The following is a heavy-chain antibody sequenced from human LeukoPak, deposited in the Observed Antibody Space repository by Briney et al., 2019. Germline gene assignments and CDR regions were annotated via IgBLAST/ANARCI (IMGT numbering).Heavy chain of an antibody. Sequence: VASVTVSCKASGYTFSGYYIHWMRQAPGQGLECMGWINPDSGGRHYAEKFQGRVTMTRHTSISTVYMELSRLTSDDTAVYYCARGGILESVTAAEHFEYWGQGALVTVSS. J-gene: IGHJ4*02. CDR2: INPDSGGR. CDR3: ARGGILESVTAAEHFEY. V-gene: IGHV1-2*02. D-gene: IGHD3-3*01. CDR1: GYTFSGYY.